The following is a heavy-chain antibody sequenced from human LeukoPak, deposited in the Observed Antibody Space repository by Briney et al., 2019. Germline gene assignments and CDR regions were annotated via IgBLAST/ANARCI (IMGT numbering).Heavy chain of an antibody. J-gene: IGHJ6*03. CDR3: ARLGSSSWDYYYYYMDV. CDR1: GFTFSSYS. CDR2: ISSSSSYI. V-gene: IGHV3-21*01. D-gene: IGHD6-13*01. Sequence: PGGSLRLSCAASGFTFSSYSMNWARQAPGKGLEWVSSISSSSSYIYYADSVKGRFTISRDNAKNSLYLQMNSLRAEDTAVYYCARLGSSSWDYYYYYMDVWGKGTTVTVSS.